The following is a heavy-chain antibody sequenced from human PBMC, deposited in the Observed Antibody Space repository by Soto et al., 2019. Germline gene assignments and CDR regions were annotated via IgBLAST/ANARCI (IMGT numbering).Heavy chain of an antibody. CDR1: GGSISSSSYY. J-gene: IGHJ6*02. CDR2: IYYNGST. Sequence: SETLSLTCTVSGGSISSSSYYWGWIRQPPGKGLEWIGSIYYNGSTYNNTSLRSRVTMSVDTSKYQFSLKLNSVPAADRAVYYCARHEATSRQRYYGVDVWGQGTTVTVCS. D-gene: IGHD5-12*01. V-gene: IGHV4-39*01. CDR3: ARHEATSRQRYYGVDV.